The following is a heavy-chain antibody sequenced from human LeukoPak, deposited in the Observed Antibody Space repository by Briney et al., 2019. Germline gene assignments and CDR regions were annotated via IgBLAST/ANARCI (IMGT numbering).Heavy chain of an antibody. CDR3: ARTVYGDKEEVVVPAAATPWAFDI. J-gene: IGHJ3*02. V-gene: IGHV4-59*01. CDR2: IYYSGST. Sequence: SETLSLTCTVSGGSISSYYWSWIRQPPGKGLEWIGYIYYSGSTNYNPSLKSRVTISVDTSKNQFSLKLSSVTAADTAVYYCARTVYGDKEEVVVPAAATPWAFDIWAKGQWSPSLQ. CDR1: GGSISSYY. D-gene: IGHD2-2*01.